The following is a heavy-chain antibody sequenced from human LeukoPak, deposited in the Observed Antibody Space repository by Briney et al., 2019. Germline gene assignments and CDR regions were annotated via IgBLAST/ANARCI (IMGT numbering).Heavy chain of an antibody. CDR3: ARVQKSSSWTIPGDY. J-gene: IGHJ4*02. D-gene: IGHD6-13*01. V-gene: IGHV3-23*01. CDR1: GFTFSSYA. CDR2: ISGSGGST. Sequence: PGGSLRLSCAASGFTFSSYAMSWVRQAPGKGLEWVSAISGSGGSTYYADSVEGRFTISRDNSKNTLYLQMDSLRAEDTAVYYCARVQKSSSWTIPGDYWGQGTLVTVSS.